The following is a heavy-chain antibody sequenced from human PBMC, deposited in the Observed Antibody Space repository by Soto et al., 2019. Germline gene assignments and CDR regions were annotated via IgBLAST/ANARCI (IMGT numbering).Heavy chain of an antibody. J-gene: IGHJ6*02. CDR1: GGTFSSYA. Sequence: QVQLVQSGAEVKKPGSSVKVSCKASGGTFSSYAISWVRQAPGQGLEWMGGIIPIFGTANYAQKFQGRVTITADKSTSTAYMGLSSLRSEDTAVYYCARSYCSGGSCYSPAYYYYGMDVWGHGTTVTVSS. CDR3: ARSYCSGGSCYSPAYYYYGMDV. V-gene: IGHV1-69*06. CDR2: IIPIFGTA. D-gene: IGHD2-15*01.